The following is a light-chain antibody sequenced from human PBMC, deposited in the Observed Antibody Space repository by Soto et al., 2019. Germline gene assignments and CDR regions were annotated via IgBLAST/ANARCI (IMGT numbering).Light chain of an antibody. CDR2: EVS. CDR3: SSYTSSGTRV. CDR1: TSDVGGYNF. V-gene: IGLV2-14*01. J-gene: IGLJ1*01. Sequence: QSALTQPASVSGSPGQSITISCTGTTSDVGGYNFVSWYQLHPGKAPKLMIFEVSNRPSGVSNRFSGSKSGNTASLTISGLQAEDEAVYYCSSYTSSGTRVFGTGTKLTVL.